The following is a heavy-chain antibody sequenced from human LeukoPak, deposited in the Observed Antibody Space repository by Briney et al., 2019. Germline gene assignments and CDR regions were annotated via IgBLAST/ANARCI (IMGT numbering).Heavy chain of an antibody. J-gene: IGHJ4*02. CDR1: GYTFTGYY. D-gene: IGHD4-17*01. V-gene: IGHV1-2*02. CDR3: ARDSVVVDYGEIPDY. Sequence: GASVKVSCKASGYTFTGYYMHWVRQAPGQGLEWMGWINPNSGGTNYAQKFQGRVTMSRDTSISTAYMELSRLRSDDTAVYYCARDSVVVDYGEIPDYWGQGTLVTVSS. CDR2: INPNSGGT.